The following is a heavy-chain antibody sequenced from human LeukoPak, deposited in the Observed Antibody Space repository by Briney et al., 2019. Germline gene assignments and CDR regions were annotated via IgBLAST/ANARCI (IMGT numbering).Heavy chain of an antibody. CDR1: GFTFSSYG. CDR2: IRYDGSNK. J-gene: IGHJ5*02. CDR3: AKKGFHDSYGFDN. D-gene: IGHD5-18*01. Sequence: GGSLRPSCSASGFTFSSYGMHWVRPAPGKGLEGVAFIRYDGSNKYYADSVKGRFTISRDNSKNTLYLHMNSLRAADTAVYYCAKKGFHDSYGFDNWGQGTLVTVSS. V-gene: IGHV3-30*02.